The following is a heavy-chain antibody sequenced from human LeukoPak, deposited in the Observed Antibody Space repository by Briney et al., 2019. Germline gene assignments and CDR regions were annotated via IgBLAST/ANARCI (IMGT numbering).Heavy chain of an antibody. CDR1: GGTFSSYA. CDR3: ARANEATGQAYYYYGMDV. CDR2: IIPIFGTA. Sequence: ASVKVSCKASGGTFSSYAISWVRQAPGQGLEWMGGIIPIFGTANYAQKFQGRVTITADESTSTAYMELSSLRSEDTAVYYCARANEATGQAYYYYGMDVWGKGTTVTVSS. J-gene: IGHJ6*04. V-gene: IGHV1-69*13. D-gene: IGHD1-14*01.